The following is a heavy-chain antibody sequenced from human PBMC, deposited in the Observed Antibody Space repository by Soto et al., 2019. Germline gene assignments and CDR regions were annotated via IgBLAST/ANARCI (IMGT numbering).Heavy chain of an antibody. Sequence: PSETLSLTCTVSGGSISSGDYYWSWIRQPPGKGLEWIGYIYYSGSTYYNPSLKGRVTISVDTSKNQFSLKLSSATAADTAVYYPAPSGSEYYGMDVWGQGTRVTVSS. CDR2: IYYSGST. CDR1: GGSISSGDYY. D-gene: IGHD3-10*01. CDR3: APSGSEYYGMDV. V-gene: IGHV4-30-4*01. J-gene: IGHJ6*02.